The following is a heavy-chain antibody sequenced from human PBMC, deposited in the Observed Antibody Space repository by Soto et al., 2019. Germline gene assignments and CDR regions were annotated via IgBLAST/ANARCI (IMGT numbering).Heavy chain of an antibody. V-gene: IGHV4-30-4*01. Sequence: PSETLSLTCTVSGGSISSGDYYWSWIRQPPGKGLEWIGYIYYSGSTYYNPPLKSRVTISVDTSKNQFSLKLSSVTAADTAVYYCARGRRDVYGMDVWGQGTTVTVSS. CDR2: IYYSGST. J-gene: IGHJ6*02. CDR1: GGSISSGDYY. CDR3: ARGRRDVYGMDV. D-gene: IGHD3-10*01.